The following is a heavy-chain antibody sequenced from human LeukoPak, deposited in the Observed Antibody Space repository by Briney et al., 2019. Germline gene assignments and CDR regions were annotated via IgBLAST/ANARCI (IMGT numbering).Heavy chain of an antibody. V-gene: IGHV3-7*04. Sequence: GGSLRLSCAASGFTFSSYWMSWVRQAPGKGLEWVANIKQDGSEKYYVDSVKGRFTISRDNAKNSLYLQMNSLRAEDTAVYYCARGETYYYDSSGYYWRYWGQGTLVTVSS. D-gene: IGHD3-22*01. CDR3: ARGETYYYDSSGYYWRY. CDR1: GFTFSSYW. J-gene: IGHJ4*02. CDR2: IKQDGSEK.